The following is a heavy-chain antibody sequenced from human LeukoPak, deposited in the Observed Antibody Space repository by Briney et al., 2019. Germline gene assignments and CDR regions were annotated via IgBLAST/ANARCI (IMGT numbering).Heavy chain of an antibody. Sequence: PSETLSLTCTASGGSISGYYWSWFRQSAGMGLEWIGRIFTDGGATYNPSLKSRVTMSVDTSKNQFSLKVRSVTAADTAVYYCAKEPEPWGQGTLVTVSS. CDR3: AKEPEP. CDR1: GGSISGYY. V-gene: IGHV4-4*07. J-gene: IGHJ5*02. CDR2: IFTDGGA.